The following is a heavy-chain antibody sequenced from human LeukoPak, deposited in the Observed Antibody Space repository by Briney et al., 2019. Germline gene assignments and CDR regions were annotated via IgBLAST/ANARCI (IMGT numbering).Heavy chain of an antibody. V-gene: IGHV1-18*04. CDR3: ARARRPGIAVAGIAYPDY. CDR2: ISTYNGNA. D-gene: IGHD6-19*01. Sequence: ASVKVSCKASGYTFTSYYMHWVRQAPGQGLEWMGWISTYNGNANYAQKVQGRVTMTTDTSTSTAYMELRSLRSDDTAVYYCARARRPGIAVAGIAYPDYWGQGTLVTVSS. CDR1: GYTFTSYY. J-gene: IGHJ4*02.